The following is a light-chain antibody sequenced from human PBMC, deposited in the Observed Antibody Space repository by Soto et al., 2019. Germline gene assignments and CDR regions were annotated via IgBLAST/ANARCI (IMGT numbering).Light chain of an antibody. CDR1: QSVSSY. CDR3: QQRMTWPPMFT. CDR2: DAS. J-gene: IGKJ2*01. V-gene: IGKV3-11*01. Sequence: EIVLTQSPPTLSLSPGESATLSCRASQSVSSYFSWYQQKPGQAPRLVISDASNRATGIPPRFSSSGSGTDFPLTISSLETEDFAVYYCQQRMTWPPMFTFGQGNKLEI.